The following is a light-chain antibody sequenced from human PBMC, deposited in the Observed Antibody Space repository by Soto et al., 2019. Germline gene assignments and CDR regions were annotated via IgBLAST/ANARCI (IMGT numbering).Light chain of an antibody. V-gene: IGKV1-33*01. CDR2: DVS. J-gene: IGKJ4*01. CDR3: QQFDSLPLT. Sequence: DIQMTQSPSSLSASVGDRVTITCQASQDISTHLTWFQQKPGKAPKLLIYDVSILKTGVPSRFSGSGSETHFTFSISSLQPEDIATYYCQQFDSLPLTFGGGTRVEIK. CDR1: QDISTH.